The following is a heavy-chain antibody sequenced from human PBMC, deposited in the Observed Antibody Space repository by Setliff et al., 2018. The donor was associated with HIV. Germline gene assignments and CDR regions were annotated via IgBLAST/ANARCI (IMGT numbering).Heavy chain of an antibody. CDR1: GGTSSTYA. CDR2: FIPVLNIT. Sequence: SVKVSCKASGGTSSTYAINWVRQAPGQGLEWMGQFIPVLNITNYAQKFQGTVTINADKSTNTMYLELRSLRPDDTAVYYCALTLAAQLVGLNWGQGTAVTVSS. CDR3: ALTLAAQLVGLN. D-gene: IGHD6-13*01. J-gene: IGHJ4*02. V-gene: IGHV1-69*10.